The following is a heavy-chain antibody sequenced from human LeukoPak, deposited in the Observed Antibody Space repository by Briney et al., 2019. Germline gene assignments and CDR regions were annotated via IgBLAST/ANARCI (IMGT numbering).Heavy chain of an antibody. CDR1: GFTFSGYW. CDR3: ARDVRPDY. J-gene: IGHJ4*02. Sequence: GGSLGLSCAASGFTFSGYWMSWVRQAPGEGLEWVANIKQDGTEKYYMDSVKGRFSISRDNAKNSLYLQMNALRAEDTAVYYCARDVRPDYWGQGTLVTVST. D-gene: IGHD6-6*01. V-gene: IGHV3-7*04. CDR2: IKQDGTEK.